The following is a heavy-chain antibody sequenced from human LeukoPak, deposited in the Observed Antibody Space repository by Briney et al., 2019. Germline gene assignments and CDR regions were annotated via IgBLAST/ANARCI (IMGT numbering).Heavy chain of an antibody. J-gene: IGHJ4*02. CDR2: ITGRGAST. D-gene: IGHD2-2*01. Sequence: GGSLRLSCAASGFAFSSYAMSWVRQAPGKGLEWVSAITGRGASTYYADSVKGRFTISRDNSKNTLYLQMNSLRAEDTAVFYCARAGNPSWPVFDYWGQGTLVTVSS. CDR1: GFAFSSYA. CDR3: ARAGNPSWPVFDY. V-gene: IGHV3-23*01.